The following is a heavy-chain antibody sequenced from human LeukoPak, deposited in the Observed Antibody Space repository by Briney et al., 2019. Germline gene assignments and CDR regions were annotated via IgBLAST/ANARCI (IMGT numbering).Heavy chain of an antibody. CDR3: ARVDTAMVNFGGYYYYMDV. CDR1: GLTFDDYG. CDR2: INWNGGST. J-gene: IGHJ6*03. V-gene: IGHV3-20*04. Sequence: PGGSLRLSCAASGLTFDDYGMSWVRQAPGKGLEWVSGINWNGGSTGYADSVKGRFTISRDNAKNSLYLQMNSLRAEDTALYYCARVDTAMVNFGGYYYYMDVWGKGTTVTVSS. D-gene: IGHD5-18*01.